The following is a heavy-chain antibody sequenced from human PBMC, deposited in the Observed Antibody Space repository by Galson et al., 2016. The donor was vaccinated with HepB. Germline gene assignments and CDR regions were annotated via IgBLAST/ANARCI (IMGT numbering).Heavy chain of an antibody. D-gene: IGHD3-16*01. Sequence: SVKVSCKVSGHSLAKLSVHWVRQAPGKGLEWMGGLDGEAGERIYARQFQGRITTTEETSTDTAYMERRNLRSDDTAVYYCAIDEVSFTDYDGVWHIDRWGRGTRLTVSS. V-gene: IGHV1-24*01. CDR3: AIDEVSFTDYDGVWHIDR. CDR2: LDGEAGER. J-gene: IGHJ2*01. CDR1: GHSLAKLS.